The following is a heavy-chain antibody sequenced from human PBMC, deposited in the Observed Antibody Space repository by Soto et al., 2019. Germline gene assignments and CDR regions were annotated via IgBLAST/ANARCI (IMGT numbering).Heavy chain of an antibody. CDR1: GGSISSYY. CDR3: AREISYYDILTGYNNWFDP. J-gene: IGHJ5*02. V-gene: IGHV4-59*01. D-gene: IGHD3-9*01. CDR2: IYYSGST. Sequence: PSETLSLTCTVSGGSISSYYWSWIRQPPGKGLEWIGYIYYSGSTNYNPSLKSRVTISVDTSKNQFSLKLSSVTAADTAVYYCAREISYYDILTGYNNWFDPWGQGTLVTVSS.